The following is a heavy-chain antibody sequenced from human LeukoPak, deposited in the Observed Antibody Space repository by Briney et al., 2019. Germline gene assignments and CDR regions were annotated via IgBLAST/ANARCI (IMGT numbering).Heavy chain of an antibody. D-gene: IGHD2-8*01. Sequence: PSETLSLTCTVSGGSISSYYWSWIRPPPGKGLEWIGYIYYSGSTNYNPSLKSRVTISVDTSKNQFSLKLSSVTAADTAVYYCARGGYCTNGVCYDASWFDPWGQGTLVTVSS. CDR3: ARGGYCTNGVCYDASWFDP. J-gene: IGHJ5*02. V-gene: IGHV4-59*08. CDR2: IYYSGST. CDR1: GGSISSYY.